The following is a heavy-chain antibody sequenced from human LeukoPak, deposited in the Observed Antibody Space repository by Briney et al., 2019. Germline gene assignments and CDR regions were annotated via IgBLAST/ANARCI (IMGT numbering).Heavy chain of an antibody. CDR3: ARSPGRLGELSP. CDR2: MNPNSGNT. V-gene: IGHV1-8*01. D-gene: IGHD3-16*02. CDR1: GYTFTSYD. J-gene: IGHJ5*02. Sequence: GASVKVSCKASGYTFTSYDINWVRQATGQGLEWMGWMNPNSGNTGYAQKFQGRVTMTRNTSISPAYMELSSLRSEDTAVYYCARSPGRLGELSPWGQGTLVTVSS.